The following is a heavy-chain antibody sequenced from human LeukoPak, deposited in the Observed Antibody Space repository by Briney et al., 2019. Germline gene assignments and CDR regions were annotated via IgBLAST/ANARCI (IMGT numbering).Heavy chain of an antibody. J-gene: IGHJ4*02. V-gene: IGHV3-30*18. D-gene: IGHD5-12*01. CDR3: AKDGIVATITAMNPGDY. Sequence: GGSLRLSCAASGFTFSSYGMHWLRQAPGKGLEWVAVISYDGSNKYYADSVKGRFTISRDNSKNTLYLQMNSLRAEDTAVYYCAKDGIVATITAMNPGDYWGQGTLVTVSS. CDR2: ISYDGSNK. CDR1: GFTFSSYG.